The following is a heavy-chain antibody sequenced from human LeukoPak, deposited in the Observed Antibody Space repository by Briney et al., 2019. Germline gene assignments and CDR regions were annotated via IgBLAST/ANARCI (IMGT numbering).Heavy chain of an antibody. Sequence: PGGSLRLSCAASGFTVSSNNMNWVRQAPGKGLEWVSVIYSGGSTYYADSVKGRFTISRDNSKNTLYLQMNSLRAEDTAVYFCAREGGYNSPIDYWGQGTLVTVSS. J-gene: IGHJ4*02. V-gene: IGHV3-53*01. CDR3: AREGGYNSPIDY. CDR1: GFTVSSNN. CDR2: IYSGGST. D-gene: IGHD5-12*01.